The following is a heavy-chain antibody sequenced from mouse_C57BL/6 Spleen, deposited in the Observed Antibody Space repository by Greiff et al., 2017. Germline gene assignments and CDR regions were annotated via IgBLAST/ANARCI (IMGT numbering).Heavy chain of an antibody. V-gene: IGHV14-1*01. CDR3: TKGYYGSSYVWYFDV. J-gene: IGHJ1*03. CDR2: IDPEDGDT. Sequence: EVQLQQSGAELVRPGASVKLSCTASGFNIKDYYMHWVKQRPEQGLEWIGRIDPEDGDTEYAPKFQGKATMTADTSSNTAYLQLSSLTSEDTAVYYCTKGYYGSSYVWYFDVWGTGTTVTVSS. D-gene: IGHD1-1*01. CDR1: GFNIKDYY.